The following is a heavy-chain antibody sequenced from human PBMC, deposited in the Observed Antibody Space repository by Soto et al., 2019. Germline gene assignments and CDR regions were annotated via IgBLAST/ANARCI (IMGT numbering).Heavy chain of an antibody. CDR1: GGSISSGGYY. CDR3: ARGITMVRGVTNPFDY. J-gene: IGHJ4*02. D-gene: IGHD3-10*01. V-gene: IGHV4-31*03. Sequence: TLSLTCTVSGGSISSGGYYWSWIRQHPGKGLEWIGYIYYSGSTYYNPSLKSRVTISVDTSKNQFSLKLSSVTAADTAVYYCARGITMVRGVTNPFDYWGQGTLVTVSS. CDR2: IYYSGST.